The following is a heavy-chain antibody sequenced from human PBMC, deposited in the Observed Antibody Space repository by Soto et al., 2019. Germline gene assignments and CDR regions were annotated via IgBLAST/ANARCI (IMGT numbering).Heavy chain of an antibody. CDR2: IYFSGST. V-gene: IGHV4-31*03. CDR3: ARGGYYYDGSAYSEVYYFDY. D-gene: IGHD3-22*01. J-gene: IGHJ4*02. Sequence: AVFLTCTVGGGPLVSGGYSCSWISQHPGQGLEWIGYIYFSGSTYYNPSLKSRVTISEDTSKNQFSLRLSSVTAADTAMYYCARGGYYYDGSAYSEVYYFDYWGQGIQVTVSS. CDR1: GGPLVSGGYS.